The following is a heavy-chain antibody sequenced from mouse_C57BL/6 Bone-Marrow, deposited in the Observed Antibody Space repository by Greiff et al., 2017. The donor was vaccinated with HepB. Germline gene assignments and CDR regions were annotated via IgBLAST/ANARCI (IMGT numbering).Heavy chain of an antibody. J-gene: IGHJ2*01. CDR2: INYDGSST. CDR3: ARDLDYFDY. CDR1: GFTFSDYY. V-gene: IGHV5-16*01. Sequence: DVHLVESEGGLVQPGSSMKLSCTASGFTFSDYYMAWVRQVPEKGLEWVANINYDGSSTYYLDSLKCRFIISRDNAKNMLYLQMSSLKSEDTATYYCARDLDYFDYWGQGTTLTVSS.